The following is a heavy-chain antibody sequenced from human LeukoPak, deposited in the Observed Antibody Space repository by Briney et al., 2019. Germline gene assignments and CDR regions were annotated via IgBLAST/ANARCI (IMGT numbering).Heavy chain of an antibody. CDR3: ARGGASGSSHFDY. CDR1: GGTFSSYA. Sequence: ASVKVSCKASGGTFSSYAISWVRQAPGQGLEWMGGIIPIYGTANYAQKFQGRVTITADESTSTAYMELSSLRSEDTAVYYCARGGASGSSHFDYWGQGTLVTVSS. CDR2: IIPIYGTA. V-gene: IGHV1-69*13. J-gene: IGHJ4*02. D-gene: IGHD1-26*01.